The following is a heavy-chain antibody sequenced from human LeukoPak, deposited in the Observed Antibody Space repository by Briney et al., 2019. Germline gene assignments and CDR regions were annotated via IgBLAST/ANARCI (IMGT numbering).Heavy chain of an antibody. CDR3: ARVFLVGATIGYFDY. CDR2: ISSSSSYI. Sequence: GGSLRLFCAASGFTFSSYSMNWVRQAPGKGLEWVSSISSSSSYIYYADSVKGRFTISRDNAKNSLYLQMNSLRAEDTAVYYCARVFLVGATIGYFDYWGQGTLVTVSS. V-gene: IGHV3-21*01. D-gene: IGHD1-26*01. J-gene: IGHJ4*02. CDR1: GFTFSSYS.